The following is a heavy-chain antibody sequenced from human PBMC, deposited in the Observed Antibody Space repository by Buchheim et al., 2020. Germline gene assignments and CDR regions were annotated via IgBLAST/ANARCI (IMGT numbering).Heavy chain of an antibody. CDR2: ISAYDGNT. CDR1: GYTFNSYS. V-gene: IGHV1-18*01. D-gene: IGHD1-1*01. Sequence: QVQLVQSGAEVKKPGASVKVSCKASGYTFNSYSFNWVRQAPGQGLEWMAWISAYDGNTNYAQKLQGRVTVTIDTSTTTAYMELRTLTADDTAVYYCARTLSPNWNDLILLGYWGQGTL. CDR3: ARTLSPNWNDLILLGY. J-gene: IGHJ4*02.